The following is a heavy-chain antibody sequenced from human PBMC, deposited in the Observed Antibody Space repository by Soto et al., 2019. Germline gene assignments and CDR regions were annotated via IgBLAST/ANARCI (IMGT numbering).Heavy chain of an antibody. CDR2: MNPKSGNA. D-gene: IGHD3-10*01. J-gene: IGHJ5*02. CDR1: GYTFAIFD. Sequence: ASVKVSCKASGYTFAIFDINWVRQATGQGLEWVGWMNPKSGNAGYAQKFQGRVTMTRDTSISTAYMDLVSLRSEDTAVYYCARDLLFDPWGQGTLVTVSS. V-gene: IGHV1-8*01. CDR3: ARDLLFDP.